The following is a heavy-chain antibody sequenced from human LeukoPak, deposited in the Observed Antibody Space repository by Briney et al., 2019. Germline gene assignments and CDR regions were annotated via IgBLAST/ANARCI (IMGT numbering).Heavy chain of an antibody. D-gene: IGHD3-22*01. V-gene: IGHV4-30-4*08. CDR1: GGSISSGGYY. CDR2: IYYSGST. J-gene: IGHJ4*02. Sequence: SETLSLTCTVSGGSISSGGYYWSWIRQPPGKGLEWIGCIYYSGSTYYNPSLKSRVTISVDTSKNQFSLKLSSVTAADTAVYYCARYYYDSSGYFADWRYFDYWGQGTLVTVSS. CDR3: ARYYYDSSGYFADWRYFDY.